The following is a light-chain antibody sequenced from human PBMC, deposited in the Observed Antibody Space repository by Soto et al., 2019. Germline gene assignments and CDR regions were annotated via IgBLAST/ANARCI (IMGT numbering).Light chain of an antibody. CDR1: QSIGRF. J-gene: IGKJ1*01. CDR3: QQCYMGWT. V-gene: IGKV1-5*01. CDR2: DAS. Sequence: DIQMTPSPSSLSASVGDRVTITCRASQSIGRFLAWYQHQPGKAPKLLIYDASTLESGVPSRFSGTGSGTEFTFSITSLQPEDFGTYYCQQCYMGWTFGQGTKVDIK.